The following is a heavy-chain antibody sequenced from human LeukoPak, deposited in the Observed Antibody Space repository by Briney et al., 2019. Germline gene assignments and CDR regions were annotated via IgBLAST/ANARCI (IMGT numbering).Heavy chain of an antibody. Sequence: SETLSLTCTVSGGSISSYYWSWIRQPPAKGLEWIGNIYYSGSTNYNPSLKSRVTISVDTSKNQFSLKLSSVTAADTAVYYCARTYYYGSGSYYLDHWGQGTLVTVSS. J-gene: IGHJ4*02. D-gene: IGHD3-10*01. CDR3: ARTYYYGSGSYYLDH. CDR2: IYYSGST. V-gene: IGHV4-59*01. CDR1: GGSISSYY.